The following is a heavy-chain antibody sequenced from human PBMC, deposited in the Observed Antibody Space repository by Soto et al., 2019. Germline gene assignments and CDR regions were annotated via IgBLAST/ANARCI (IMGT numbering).Heavy chain of an antibody. Sequence: QEELVQSAAEVKKPGSSVKVSCKASAGTVSNHAISWVRQAPGQGLEWMGGIIPIFGTPDYAQKFQGRVTITADTSTDTAYMELRSLRSEDTAVYYCAKFDYGDYVGWFDPWGQGTLVTVSS. CDR1: AGTVSNHA. D-gene: IGHD4-17*01. J-gene: IGHJ5*02. CDR2: IIPIFGTP. CDR3: AKFDYGDYVGWFDP. V-gene: IGHV1-69*06.